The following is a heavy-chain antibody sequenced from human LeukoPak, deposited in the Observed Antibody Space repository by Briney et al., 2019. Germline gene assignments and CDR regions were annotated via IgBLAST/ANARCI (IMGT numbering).Heavy chain of an antibody. CDR1: GLTFTTYW. D-gene: IGHD6-13*01. V-gene: IGHV3-7*04. Sequence: GGSLTLFCALSGLTFTTYWMRWARQAPRGGLEWVDNIKQDGCEKYYLVSLKGRLDISRDNDKKSLYLQMSSLRADDTGIYCCARVAAAVPAQWGQGTLVSVSS. J-gene: IGHJ4*02. CDR3: ARVAAAVPAQ. CDR2: IKQDGCEK.